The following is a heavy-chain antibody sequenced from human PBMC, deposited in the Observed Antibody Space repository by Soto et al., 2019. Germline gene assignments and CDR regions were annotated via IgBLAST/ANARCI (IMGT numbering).Heavy chain of an antibody. Sequence: QVQLQESGPGLVKPSETLSLTCTVSGGSINRHFWSWIRQPAGKGLEWIGRIYISGSTNYNPSLKSRITMSSETSNNQFYLRLSSVKAAETAVYCAARDSRSGGTFDDLGPGTLVNGSS. CDR2: IYISGST. CDR3: ARDSRSGGTFDD. CDR1: GGSINRHF. D-gene: IGHD6-25*01. V-gene: IGHV4-4*07. J-gene: IGHJ4*02.